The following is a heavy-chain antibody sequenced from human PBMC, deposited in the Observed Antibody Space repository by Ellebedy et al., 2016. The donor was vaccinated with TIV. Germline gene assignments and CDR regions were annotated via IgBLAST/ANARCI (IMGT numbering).Heavy chain of an antibody. CDR2: ISGSGGST. D-gene: IGHD1-7*01. J-gene: IGHJ4*02. CDR3: AGGDWNYYFDY. Sequence: GESLKISCAASGFTFSSYAMSWVRQAPGKGLEWVSAISGSGGSTYYADSLEGRFTLSRDNSKNTLYLQMNSLRVEDTAVYYCAGGDWNYYFDYWGQGVLVTVSS. V-gene: IGHV3-23*01. CDR1: GFTFSSYA.